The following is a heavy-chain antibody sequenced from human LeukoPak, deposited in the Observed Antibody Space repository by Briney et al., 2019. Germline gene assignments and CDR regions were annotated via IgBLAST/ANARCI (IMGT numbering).Heavy chain of an antibody. V-gene: IGHV3-30*02. Sequence: QPGGSLRLSCAASGFTFSSYGMHWVRQAPGKGLEWVAFIRYDGSNKYYADSVKGRFTISRDNSKDTLYLQMNSLRAEDTAMYYCAKGPDDILTGAVPYYWGQGTLVTVSS. J-gene: IGHJ4*02. D-gene: IGHD3-9*01. CDR1: GFTFSSYG. CDR3: AKGPDDILTGAVPYY. CDR2: IRYDGSNK.